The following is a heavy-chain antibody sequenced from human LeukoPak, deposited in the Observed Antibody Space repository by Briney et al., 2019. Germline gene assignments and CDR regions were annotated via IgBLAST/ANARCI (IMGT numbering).Heavy chain of an antibody. D-gene: IGHD3-22*01. CDR1: GFTFTDAW. CDR3: TTSGYYYDSSGTSHPDY. Sequence: GGSLRLSCAASGFTFTDAWMSWVRQAPGKGLEWVGRIKSKTDGGTTDYAAPVKGRFTISRDDSKNTLYLQMNSLKTEDTAVYYCTTSGYYYDSSGTSHPDYWGQGTLVTVSS. CDR2: IKSKTDGGTT. V-gene: IGHV3-15*01. J-gene: IGHJ4*02.